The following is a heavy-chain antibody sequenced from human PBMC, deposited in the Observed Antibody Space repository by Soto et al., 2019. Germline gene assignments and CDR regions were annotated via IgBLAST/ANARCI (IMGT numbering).Heavy chain of an antibody. CDR1: GYTFASYY. D-gene: IGHD2-15*01. Sequence: ASVKVSCKASGYTFASYYMHWVRQAPGQGLEWMGIINPSGGSTSYAQKFQGRVTMTRDTSTSTVYMELSSLRSEDTAVYYCAREGLYCSGGSCYAQGFDPWGQGTLVTVSS. CDR2: INPSGGST. V-gene: IGHV1-46*01. CDR3: AREGLYCSGGSCYAQGFDP. J-gene: IGHJ5*02.